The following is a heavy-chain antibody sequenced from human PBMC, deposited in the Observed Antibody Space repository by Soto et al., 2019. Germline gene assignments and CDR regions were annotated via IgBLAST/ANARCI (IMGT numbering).Heavy chain of an antibody. CDR2: IDWEDEK. D-gene: IGHD1-26*01. CDR3: ARVSGSFQKGFDS. Sequence: GPTLVNPTQTLTLTCSFSGFSLSTLGMSVSWIRQPPGKALEWLALIDWEDEKYFSTSLQTRLSIFKDSSKSHVLLTITNVGPLDSATYFCARVSGSFQKGFDSWGQGTLVTVSS. J-gene: IGHJ4*02. V-gene: IGHV2-70*01. CDR1: GFSLSTLGMS.